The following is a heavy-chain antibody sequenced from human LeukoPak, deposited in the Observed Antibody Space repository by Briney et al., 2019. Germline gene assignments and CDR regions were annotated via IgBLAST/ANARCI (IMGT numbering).Heavy chain of an antibody. CDR3: ATDVRGPSELRSSSSFRLVY. CDR1: GYTLTESS. D-gene: IGHD6-13*01. V-gene: IGHV1-24*01. CDR2: FDPEDGET. J-gene: IGHJ4*02. Sequence: ASVNACGKVSGYTLTESSIHSVRQAAGNGLEWLGGFDPEDGETINAQKFQSRVTMTEDTSTATACMELSSLRTEGTAVYYCATDVRGPSELRSSSSFRLVYWGQGTLVTVCS.